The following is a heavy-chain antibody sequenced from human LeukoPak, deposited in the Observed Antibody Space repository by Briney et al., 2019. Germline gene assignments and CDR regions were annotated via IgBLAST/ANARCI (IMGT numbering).Heavy chain of an antibody. Sequence: SETLSLTCIVSGGSISGYYWSWIRQPPGKGLEWIGSIYYSGSTNYNPSLKSRVIISVDTSKNQFSLSLISVTAADTAVYYCARDGVSALNLYSDLWGRGTLVTVSS. CDR3: ARDGVSALNLYSDL. D-gene: IGHD3-3*01. J-gene: IGHJ2*01. CDR1: GGSISGYY. CDR2: IYYSGST. V-gene: IGHV4-59*01.